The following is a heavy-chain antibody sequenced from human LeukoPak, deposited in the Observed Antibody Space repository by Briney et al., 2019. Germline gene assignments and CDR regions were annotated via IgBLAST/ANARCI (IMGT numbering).Heavy chain of an antibody. CDR2: VYASRNT. Sequence: PSETLSLTCTVSGGSITPYYWSWIRQPAGKGLEWIGRVYASRNTKYNPSLKSRVTMSVDTSKSQVSLNMTSATAADTAVYFCARGNRGYETFDYWGQGALVTVSS. V-gene: IGHV4-4*07. D-gene: IGHD5-12*01. J-gene: IGHJ4*02. CDR1: GGSITPYY. CDR3: ARGNRGYETFDY.